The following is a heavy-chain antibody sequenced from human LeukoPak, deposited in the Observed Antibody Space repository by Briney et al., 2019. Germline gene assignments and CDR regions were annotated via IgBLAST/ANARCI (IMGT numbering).Heavy chain of an antibody. V-gene: IGHV3-48*04. D-gene: IGHD6-19*01. CDR2: ISSSSTI. Sequence: GGSLRLSCAASGFTFSSYSMNWVRQAPGKGLECVSYISSSSTIYYADSVKGRFTVSRDNAKNSLYLQMNSLRAEDTAVCYCARAFTSGWYLGYWGQGTLVTVSS. CDR3: ARAFTSGWYLGY. CDR1: GFTFSSYS. J-gene: IGHJ4*02.